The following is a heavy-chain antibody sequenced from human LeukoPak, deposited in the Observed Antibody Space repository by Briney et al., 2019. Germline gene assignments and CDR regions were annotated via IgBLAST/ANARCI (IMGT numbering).Heavy chain of an antibody. CDR1: GYTFTSYG. J-gene: IGHJ6*03. D-gene: IGHD2-15*01. CDR2: ISAYNGNT. CDR3: AREGQCSGGTCYNYYMDV. Sequence: ASVKVSCKASGYTFTSYGISWVRQAPGEGLEWVGWISAYNGNTNYAQKLQGRVTMTTDTSTSTAYLDLRSLRSDDTAVYFCAREGQCSGGTCYNYYMDVWGKGTTVTVSS. V-gene: IGHV1-18*01.